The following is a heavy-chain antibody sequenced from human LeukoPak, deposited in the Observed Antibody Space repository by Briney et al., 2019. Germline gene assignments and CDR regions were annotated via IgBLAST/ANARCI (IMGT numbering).Heavy chain of an antibody. CDR2: IIPILGIA. V-gene: IGHV1-69*04. D-gene: IGHD6-6*01. Sequence: GSSVKVSFKASGGTFSSYAISWVRQAPGQGLEWMGRIIPILGIANYAQKFQGRVTITADKSTSTAYMELSSLRSEDTAVYYCARVGSSSSTHYFDYWGQGTLVTVSS. CDR3: ARVGSSSSTHYFDY. J-gene: IGHJ4*02. CDR1: GGTFSSYA.